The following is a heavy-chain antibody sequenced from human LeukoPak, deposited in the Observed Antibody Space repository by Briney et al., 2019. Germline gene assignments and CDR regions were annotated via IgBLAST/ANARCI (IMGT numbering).Heavy chain of an antibody. CDR3: AKNVKAYFFDY. J-gene: IGHJ4*02. CDR2: IRDSGGST. V-gene: IGHV3-23*01. Sequence: GGSPRLSCAASGFTFSSYAMHWVRQAPGKGPEWVSAIRDSGGSTNYADSVKGRFTISRDNSNNTVYLQMNSLRAEDTAVYYCAKNVKAYFFDYWGQGILVTVSS. D-gene: IGHD3-16*01. CDR1: GFTFSSYA.